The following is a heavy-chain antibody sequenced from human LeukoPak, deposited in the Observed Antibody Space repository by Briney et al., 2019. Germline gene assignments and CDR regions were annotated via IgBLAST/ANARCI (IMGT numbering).Heavy chain of an antibody. CDR1: GGSISSSSYY. CDR2: IYYSGST. J-gene: IGHJ6*03. Sequence: SETLSLTCTVSGGSISSSSYYWGWIRQPPGKGLEWIGSIYYSGSTYYNPSLKSRVTISVDTSKNQFSLKLSSVTAADTAVYYCARLGWAYYYYMDVWGKGTTVTISS. D-gene: IGHD2-2*03. CDR3: ARLGWAYYYYMDV. V-gene: IGHV4-39*01.